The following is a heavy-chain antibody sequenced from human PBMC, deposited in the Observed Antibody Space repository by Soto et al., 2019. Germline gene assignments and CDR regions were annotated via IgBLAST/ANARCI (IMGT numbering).Heavy chain of an antibody. CDR1: GFTFSSYA. D-gene: IGHD1-20*01. CDR3: ARDRPYNWNDHRIFDY. V-gene: IGHV3-30-3*01. CDR2: ISYDGSNK. J-gene: IGHJ4*02. Sequence: PGGSLRLSCAASGFTFSSYAMHWVRQAPGKGLEWVAVISYDGSNKYYADSAKGRFTISRDNSKNTLYLQMNSLRAEDTAVYYCARDRPYNWNDHRIFDYWGQGTLVTVSS.